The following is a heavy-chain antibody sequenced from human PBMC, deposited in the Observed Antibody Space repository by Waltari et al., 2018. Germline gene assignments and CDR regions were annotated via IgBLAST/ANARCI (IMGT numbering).Heavy chain of an antibody. V-gene: IGHV4-59*01. CDR1: GGSIRSYY. CDR2: IYYSGST. CDR3: ARGRMTTVTTDAFDI. Sequence: QVQLQESGSGLVKPSETLSLTCTVSGGSIRSYYWSWIRQPPGKGLEWIGYIYYSGSTNYNPSLKSRVTISVDTSKNQFSLKLSSVTAADTAVYYCARGRMTTVTTDAFDIWGQGTMVTVSS. J-gene: IGHJ3*02. D-gene: IGHD4-17*01.